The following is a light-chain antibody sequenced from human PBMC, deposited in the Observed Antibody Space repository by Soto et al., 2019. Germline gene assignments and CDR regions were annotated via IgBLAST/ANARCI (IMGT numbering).Light chain of an antibody. CDR2: AVS. Sequence: DIQMTQSPSSLSASVGDRVTITCRASQSISSNVYWYQQKPGKAPKLLIYAVSRLHSGVPSRFSGSGSGTDFTLTISSLQPEDFATYFCQQSYSTPITFGQGTRLEIK. CDR1: QSISSN. J-gene: IGKJ5*01. CDR3: QQSYSTPIT. V-gene: IGKV1-39*01.